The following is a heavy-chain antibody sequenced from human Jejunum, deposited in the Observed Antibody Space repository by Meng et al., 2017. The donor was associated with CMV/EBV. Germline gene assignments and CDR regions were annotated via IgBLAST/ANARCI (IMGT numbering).Heavy chain of an antibody. CDR2: IIPIFGTA. J-gene: IGHJ6*02. D-gene: IGHD2-2*01. Sequence: WLRQAPAQGLEWMGGIIPIFGTANSAQKFQGSVTITTDESTSTAYMGLSSLRSEDTAVYYCARGDPPSNGVPAANYYYYYGMDVWGQGTTVTVSS. CDR3: ARGDPPSNGVPAANYYYYYGMDV. V-gene: IGHV1-69*05.